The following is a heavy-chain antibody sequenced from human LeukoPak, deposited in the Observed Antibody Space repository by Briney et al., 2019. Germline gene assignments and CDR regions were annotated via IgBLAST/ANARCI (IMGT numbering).Heavy chain of an antibody. CDR1: GFTFSCYA. CDR2: IQYDGRNK. CDR3: AKDKNDSGDYSSMDV. V-gene: IGHV3-30*02. J-gene: IGHJ6*03. Sequence: PGGSLRLSCAASGFTFSCYAMLWVRQAPGKGLEWVAFIQYDGRNKCCADSVKGRFTVSRDNSKNTLYLQMNSLRVEDTAIYYCAKDKNDSGDYSSMDVGGKGTTVTVSS. D-gene: IGHD4-17*01.